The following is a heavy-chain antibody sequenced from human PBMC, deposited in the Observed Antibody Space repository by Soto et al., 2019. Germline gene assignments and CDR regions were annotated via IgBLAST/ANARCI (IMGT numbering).Heavy chain of an antibody. CDR3: ARLLYYDSSGYPVDY. CDR1: GGTFSSY. D-gene: IGHD3-22*01. CDR2: IIPILGIA. Sequence: QVQLVQSGAEVKKPGSSVKVSCKASGGTFSSYISWVRQAPGQGLEWMGRIIPILGIANYAQKFQGRVTMTSEKAPSTAYMELISLRSEDPAVYYCARLLYYDSSGYPVDYWGQGTLVTVSS. V-gene: IGHV1-69*02. J-gene: IGHJ4*02.